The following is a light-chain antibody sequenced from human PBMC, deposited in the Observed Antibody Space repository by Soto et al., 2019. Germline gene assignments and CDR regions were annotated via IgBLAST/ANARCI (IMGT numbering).Light chain of an antibody. J-gene: IGKJ4*01. CDR2: GTS. Sequence: ETVMTQSPVTLSVPPGERATLSCRASQSVIDNLAWYQQKPGQPPRLLIYGTSTRATGIPARFSGSGSGTEFTLTISSLQSEDFAVYYCQQYNNWPLTFGGGTKVDI. CDR3: QQYNNWPLT. V-gene: IGKV3-15*01. CDR1: QSVIDN.